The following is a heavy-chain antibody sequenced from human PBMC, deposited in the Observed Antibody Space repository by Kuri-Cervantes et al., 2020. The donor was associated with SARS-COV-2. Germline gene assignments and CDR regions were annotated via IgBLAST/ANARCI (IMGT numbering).Heavy chain of an antibody. CDR3: ARELLAAAGSHAFDI. J-gene: IGHJ3*02. Sequence: SVKVSCKASGGTFSSYTIRWVRQAPGQGLEWIGRIIPILGIANYAQKFQGRVTITADKSTITAYMELSSLRSEDTAVYYCARELLAAAGSHAFDILGQGTMVTVSS. V-gene: IGHV1-69*04. D-gene: IGHD6-13*01. CDR1: GGTFSSYT. CDR2: IIPILGIA.